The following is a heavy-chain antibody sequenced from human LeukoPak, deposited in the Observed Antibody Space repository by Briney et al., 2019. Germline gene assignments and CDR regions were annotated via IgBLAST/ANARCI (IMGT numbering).Heavy chain of an antibody. CDR2: INWNGGST. CDR1: GFTFDDYG. J-gene: IGHJ4*02. CDR3: ARHGSGSYLLTFDY. V-gene: IGHV3-20*04. Sequence: PGGSLRLSCAASGFTFDDYGMSWVRQAPGKGLEWVSGINWNGGSTGYADSVKGRFTISRDNAKNSLYLQMNSLRAEDTAVYYCARHGSGSYLLTFDYWGQGTLVTVSS. D-gene: IGHD3-10*01.